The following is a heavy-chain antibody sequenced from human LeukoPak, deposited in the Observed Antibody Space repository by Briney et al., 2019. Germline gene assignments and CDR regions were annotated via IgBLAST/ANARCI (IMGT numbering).Heavy chain of an antibody. J-gene: IGHJ5*02. CDR3: ARYIEADNWFDP. V-gene: IGHV1-18*01. Sequence: ASVKVSCKASGYTFTSYGISWVRQAPGQGLEWMGWISAYNGNTNYAQKLRGRVTMTTDTSTSTAHMELRSLRSDDTAVYYCARYIEADNWFDPWGQGTLVTVSS. CDR2: ISAYNGNT. CDR1: GYTFTSYG. D-gene: IGHD2-15*01.